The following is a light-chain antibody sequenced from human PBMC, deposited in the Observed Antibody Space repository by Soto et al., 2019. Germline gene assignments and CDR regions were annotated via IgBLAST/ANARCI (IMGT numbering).Light chain of an antibody. CDR1: QSVSSSH. J-gene: IGKJ1*01. Sequence: EIVLTQSPGTLSLSPGERATLSCRASQSVSSSHLAWYQPKAGQAPRVLIYGASSRATGIPDRFSGSGSGTDFTRTISRLEPEDFAVYYCQQYGSSPWTFGQGTKVEIK. CDR2: GAS. V-gene: IGKV3-20*01. CDR3: QQYGSSPWT.